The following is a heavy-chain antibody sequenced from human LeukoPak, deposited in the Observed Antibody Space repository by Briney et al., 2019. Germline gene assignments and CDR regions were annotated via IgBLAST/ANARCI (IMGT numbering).Heavy chain of an antibody. V-gene: IGHV1-18*01. CDR1: GYTFTSYG. J-gene: IGHJ4*02. D-gene: IGHD6-13*01. CDR2: ISAYNGNT. CDR3: ARLGIAAAAHYFDY. Sequence: ASVKVSCKASGYTFTSYGISWVRQAPGQGLEWMGWISAYNGNTNYAQKLQGRVTMTTVTSTSTAYMELRSLRSDDTAVYYCARLGIAAAAHYFDYWGQGTLVTVSS.